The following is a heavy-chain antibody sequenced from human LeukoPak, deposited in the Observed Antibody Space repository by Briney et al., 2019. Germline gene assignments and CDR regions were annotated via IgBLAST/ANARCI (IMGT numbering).Heavy chain of an antibody. D-gene: IGHD3-3*01. Sequence: PGGSLRLSCAGSGFTFSSYAMNWVRQAPGKGLEWVSGISGSGGSTYYADSVKGRFTISRDNSKNTLYLQMNSLRAEDAAIYYCAKDRLWSGYSKYYFDCWGQGTLVTVSS. V-gene: IGHV3-23*01. J-gene: IGHJ4*02. CDR1: GFTFSSYA. CDR2: ISGSGGST. CDR3: AKDRLWSGYSKYYFDC.